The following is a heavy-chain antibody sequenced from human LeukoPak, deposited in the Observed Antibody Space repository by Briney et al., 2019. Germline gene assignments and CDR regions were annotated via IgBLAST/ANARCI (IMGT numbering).Heavy chain of an antibody. V-gene: IGHV3-7*01. D-gene: IGHD1-7*01. CDR1: GFTFRGFL. CDR2: IKQDGSEK. CDR3: ARAGSNWNYVY. J-gene: IGHJ4*02. Sequence: GGSLRLSCAASGFTFRGFLMSWVRKTPGKGLEWVANIKQDGSEKYYADSVKGRFTISRGNTKNSLSLQMNSLRAEDTAVYYCARAGSNWNYVYWGQGTLVTVSS.